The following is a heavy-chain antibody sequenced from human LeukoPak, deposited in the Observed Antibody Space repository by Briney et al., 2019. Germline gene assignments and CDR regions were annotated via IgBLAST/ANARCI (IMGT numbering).Heavy chain of an antibody. J-gene: IGHJ4*02. Sequence: ASVKVSCKASGYTFTSYGISWVRQAPGQGLEWMGWISAYNGNTNYAQKLQGRVTMTTDTSTSTAYMELRSLRSDDTAVYYCVRDGPAPNYYDSSGYQYYFDYWGQGTLVTVSS. CDR1: GYTFTSYG. V-gene: IGHV1-18*01. CDR2: ISAYNGNT. CDR3: VRDGPAPNYYDSSGYQYYFDY. D-gene: IGHD3-22*01.